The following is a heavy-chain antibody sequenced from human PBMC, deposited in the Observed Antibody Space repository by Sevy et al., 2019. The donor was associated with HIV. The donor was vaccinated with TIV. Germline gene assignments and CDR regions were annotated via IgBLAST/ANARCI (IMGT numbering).Heavy chain of an antibody. CDR1: GGTFSNYA. CDR3: ASSYYGGSGHSPLCYYGMDV. V-gene: IGHV1-69*13. CDR2: FIPMFDTA. Sequence: ASVKVSCKASGGTFSNYAISWVRQAPGQGLEWMGGFIPMFDTANSAQKFQGRVTLTADGSTSTTYVKLSIFRSEDRAMYYCASSYYGGSGHSPLCYYGMDVWGQGTTVTVSS. D-gene: IGHD3-10*01. J-gene: IGHJ6*02.